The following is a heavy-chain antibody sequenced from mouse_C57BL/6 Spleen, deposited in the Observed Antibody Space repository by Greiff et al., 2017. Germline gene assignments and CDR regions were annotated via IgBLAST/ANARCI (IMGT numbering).Heavy chain of an antibody. CDR2: ISYDGSN. J-gene: IGHJ2*01. CDR3: AREAGY. D-gene: IGHD3-3*01. CDR1: GYSITSGYY. V-gene: IGHV3-6*01. Sequence: EVKLQQSGPGLVKPSQSLSLTCSVTGYSITSGYYWNWIRQFPGNKLEWMGYISYDGSNNYNPSLKNRISITRDTAKNQFFLKLNSVTTEDTATYYCAREAGYWGQGTTLTVSS.